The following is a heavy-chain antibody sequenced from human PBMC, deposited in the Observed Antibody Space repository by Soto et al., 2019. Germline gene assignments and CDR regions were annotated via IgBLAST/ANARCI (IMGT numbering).Heavy chain of an antibody. Sequence: PSETMSLTCSVSGDSVSSYYGSWIRQHPGKGLEWIGYVYYDGSTNYNPSLETRVTISIDTSKNQVSLKLNSVTAADTAVYHCARGRRSPTVYYGLDVWGQGTTVTVSS. CDR3: ARGRRSPTVYYGLDV. D-gene: IGHD1-26*01. J-gene: IGHJ6*02. CDR1: GDSVSSYY. V-gene: IGHV4-59*02. CDR2: VYYDGST.